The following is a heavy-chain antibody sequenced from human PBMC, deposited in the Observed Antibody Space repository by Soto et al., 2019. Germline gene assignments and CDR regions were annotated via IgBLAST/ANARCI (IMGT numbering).Heavy chain of an antibody. V-gene: IGHV4-34*01. CDR2: INHSGST. CDR3: AREYSSGWYGSWFDT. Sequence: PSETLSLTCAVYGGSFSGYYWSWIRQPPGKGLEWIGEINHSGSTNYNPSLKSRVTISVDTSKNQFSLKLSSVTAADTAVYYCAREYSSGWYGSWFDTWGQGTLVTVSS. D-gene: IGHD6-19*01. CDR1: GGSFSGYY. J-gene: IGHJ5*02.